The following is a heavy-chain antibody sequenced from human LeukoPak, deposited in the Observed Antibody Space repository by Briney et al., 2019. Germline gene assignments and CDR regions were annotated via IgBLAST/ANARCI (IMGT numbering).Heavy chain of an antibody. CDR1: GGSISSYY. CDR3: ASHVTVLGTRGFDF. CDR2: IYYSGST. D-gene: IGHD6-19*01. Sequence: SETLSLTCTVSGGSISSYYWSWIRQPPGKGLEWIGYIYYSGSTNYNPSLKSRVTISVDTSKNRSSLNLRSVTAADTATYYCASHVTVLGTRGFDFWGRGTLVTVS. J-gene: IGHJ4*02. V-gene: IGHV4-59*12.